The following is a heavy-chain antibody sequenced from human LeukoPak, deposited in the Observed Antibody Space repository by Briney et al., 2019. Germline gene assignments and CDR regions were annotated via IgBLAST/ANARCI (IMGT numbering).Heavy chain of an antibody. V-gene: IGHV3-7*03. CDR1: GFTFNHHW. J-gene: IGHJ3*02. CDR2: IKQDESEE. CDR3: ARELWESDAFDI. Sequence: SGGSLRLSCAASGFTFNHHWMSWVRQAPGKGLEWVANIKQDESEEYYADSVKGRLTISGDNAKNSLYLQMNSLRPEDSAMYYCARELWESDAFDIWGQGTMVIVSS. D-gene: IGHD3-16*01.